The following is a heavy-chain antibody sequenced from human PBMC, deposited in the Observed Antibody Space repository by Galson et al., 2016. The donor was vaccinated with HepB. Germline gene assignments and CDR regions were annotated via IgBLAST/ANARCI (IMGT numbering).Heavy chain of an antibody. D-gene: IGHD5-18*01. CDR3: AKRPYSYGWHYGMDV. V-gene: IGHV3-23*01. Sequence: SLRLSCAASGFSFSSYAMSWVRQAPGKGLEWVSGITSGGTTYYADSVKGRFTISRDNSKNILYQQMKSLRDKDTAVYYCAKRPYSYGWHYGMDVWGQGTTVTVSS. J-gene: IGHJ6*02. CDR2: ITSGGTT. CDR1: GFSFSSYA.